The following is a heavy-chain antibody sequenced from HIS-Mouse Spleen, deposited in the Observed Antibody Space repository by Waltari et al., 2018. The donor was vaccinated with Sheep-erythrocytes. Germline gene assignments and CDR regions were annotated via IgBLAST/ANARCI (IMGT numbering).Heavy chain of an antibody. CDR3: ARDSNWNYAFDI. CDR2: IYSGGST. CDR1: GLPGRSSY. J-gene: IGHJ3*02. V-gene: IGHV3-66*01. D-gene: IGHD1-7*01. Sequence: EVQLVESGGGLVQPGGYLRRACAGSGLPGRSSYLRWVRQAPGKGLEWVSVIYSGGSTYYADSVKGRFTISRDNSKNTLYLQMNSLRAEDTAVYYCARDSNWNYAFDIWGQGTMVTVSS.